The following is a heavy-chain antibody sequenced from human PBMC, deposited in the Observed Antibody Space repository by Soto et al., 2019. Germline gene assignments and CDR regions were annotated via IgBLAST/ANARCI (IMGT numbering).Heavy chain of an antibody. Sequence: SETLSLTCAVYGGSFSGYYWSWIRQPPGMGLEWIGEINHSGSTNYNPSLKSRVTISVDTSKNQFSLKLSSVTAADTAVYYCAIGELWLTYGMDVWGQGTTVTVSS. CDR2: INHSGST. V-gene: IGHV4-34*01. CDR3: AIGELWLTYGMDV. D-gene: IGHD5-18*01. CDR1: GGSFSGYY. J-gene: IGHJ6*02.